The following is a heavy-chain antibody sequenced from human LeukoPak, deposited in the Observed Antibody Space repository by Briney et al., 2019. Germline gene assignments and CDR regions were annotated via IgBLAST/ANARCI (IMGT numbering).Heavy chain of an antibody. CDR2: INHSGST. Sequence: PSETLSLTCAVYGGSFSGYYWSGIRQPPGKGLEGIGEINHSGSTNYNPSLKSRVTISVDTSKNQFSLKLSSVTAADTAVYYCARGKYGSGPSYYMDVWGKGTTVTVSS. CDR3: ARGKYGSGPSYYMDV. J-gene: IGHJ6*03. CDR1: GGSFSGYY. D-gene: IGHD3-10*01. V-gene: IGHV4-34*01.